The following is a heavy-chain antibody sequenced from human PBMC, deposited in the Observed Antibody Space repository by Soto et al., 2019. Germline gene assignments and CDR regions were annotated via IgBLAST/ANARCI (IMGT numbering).Heavy chain of an antibody. J-gene: IGHJ6*02. V-gene: IGHV4-59*08. Sequence: QVHLQQSGPELVKPSETLSLTCTVSSGPSSSHNWGWIRQSPGRGLEWIGYVYNTGGTSYNPSLKRRVTISAHASANPISLALRSVTAADTAIYDCVRQGIGNLHGLVDVWGQGTTGSVSS. CDR2: VYNTGGT. CDR1: SGPSSSHN. CDR3: VRQGIGNLHGLVDV. D-gene: IGHD1-1*01.